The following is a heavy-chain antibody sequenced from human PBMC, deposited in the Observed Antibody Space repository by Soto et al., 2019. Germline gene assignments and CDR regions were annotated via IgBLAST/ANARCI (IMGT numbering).Heavy chain of an antibody. V-gene: IGHV4-59*01. CDR3: ASTRRDGYNNYYYYYGMAV. CDR2: IYYSGST. J-gene: IGHJ6*02. D-gene: IGHD5-12*01. Sequence: PSETLSLTCTVSGGSIKTFSWSWFRQPPGKGLEWIGYIYYSGSTNYHPSLKSRVTISVDTSKNQFSLKLSSVTAADTAVYYCASTRRDGYNNYYYYYGMAVWGQGTTVTVSS. CDR1: GGSIKTFS.